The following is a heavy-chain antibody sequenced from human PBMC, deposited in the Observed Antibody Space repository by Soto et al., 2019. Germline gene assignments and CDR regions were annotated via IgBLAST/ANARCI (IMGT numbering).Heavy chain of an antibody. CDR3: AKEITVAGDLDY. J-gene: IGHJ4*01. D-gene: IGHD6-19*01. V-gene: IGHV3-30*18. CDR1: GFSFSSYG. CDR2: ISNDGSKE. Sequence: GGSLRLFCVASGFSFSSYGIHWVRQAPGKGLEWVAVISNDGSKEYYADSVKGRFTISRDNSKNTLYLQMDSLRPEDTAFYYCAKEITVAGDLDYWGHGTLVTVSS.